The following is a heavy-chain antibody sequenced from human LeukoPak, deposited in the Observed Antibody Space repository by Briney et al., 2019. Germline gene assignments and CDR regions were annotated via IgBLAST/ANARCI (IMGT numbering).Heavy chain of an antibody. Sequence: ASVKVSCKASGYTFTSYAMNWVRQAPGQGLEWMGWINTNTGNPTYAQGFTGRFVFSLDTSVSTAYLQISSLKAEDTAVYYCARVMATIPSPSPAEYFQHWGQGTLVTVSS. CDR2: INTNTGNP. D-gene: IGHD5-24*01. CDR3: ARVMATIPSPSPAEYFQH. J-gene: IGHJ1*01. V-gene: IGHV7-4-1*02. CDR1: GYTFTSYA.